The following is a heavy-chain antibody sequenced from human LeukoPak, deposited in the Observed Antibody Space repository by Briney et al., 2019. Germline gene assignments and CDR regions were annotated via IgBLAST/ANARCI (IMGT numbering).Heavy chain of an antibody. D-gene: IGHD6-19*01. J-gene: IGHJ4*02. CDR1: GGSISSSIYY. Sequence: PSETLSLTCTVSGGSISSSIYYWGWVRQPPGKGLEWIGNFYYSGSTYYNPSLKSRVTISVDTSKNQFSLKLSSVTAADTAVYYCASHTGYSSGWYDYWGQGALVTVSS. V-gene: IGHV4-39*07. CDR2: FYYSGST. CDR3: ASHTGYSSGWYDY.